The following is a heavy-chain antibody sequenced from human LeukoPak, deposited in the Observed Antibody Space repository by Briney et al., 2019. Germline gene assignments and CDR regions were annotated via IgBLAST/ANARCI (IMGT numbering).Heavy chain of an antibody. V-gene: IGHV3-48*01. J-gene: IGHJ6*02. CDR1: GFTFSSYS. D-gene: IGHD3-10*01. CDR2: ISSSSSTI. Sequence: PGGSLRLSCAASGFTFSSYSMNWVRQAPGKGLEWVSYISSSSSTIYYADSVKGRFTISRDNAKNSLYLQMNSLRAEDTAVYYCARDLVRGVISRSTLYGMDVWGQGTTVTVSS. CDR3: ARDLVRGVISRSTLYGMDV.